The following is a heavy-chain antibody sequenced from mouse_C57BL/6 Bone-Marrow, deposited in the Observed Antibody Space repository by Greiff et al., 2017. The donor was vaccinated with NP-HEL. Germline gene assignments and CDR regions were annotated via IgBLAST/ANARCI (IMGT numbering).Heavy chain of an antibody. Sequence: EVQGVESGGDLVKPGGSLKLSCAASGFTFSSYGMSWVRQTPDKRLEWVATISRGGSYTYYPDSVKGRFTISRDNAKNTLYLQMSSLKSEDTAMYYCSGHEGLRRAYWGQGTLVTVSA. CDR2: ISRGGSYT. CDR1: GFTFSSYG. V-gene: IGHV5-6*01. CDR3: SGHEGLRRAY. J-gene: IGHJ3*01.